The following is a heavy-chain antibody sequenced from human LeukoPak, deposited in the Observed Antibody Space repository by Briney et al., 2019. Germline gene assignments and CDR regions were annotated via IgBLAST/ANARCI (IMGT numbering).Heavy chain of an antibody. Sequence: GGSLRLSCAASGFTFSRYWMNWVRQAPGKGLEWVANIKQDGSEEYYVDSVKGRFSISRDNAKNSVYLQMNSLRAEDTAVYYCARGYGDYAGYFHHWGQGTLVTVSS. CDR1: GFTFSRYW. CDR2: IKQDGSEE. D-gene: IGHD4-17*01. J-gene: IGHJ1*01. CDR3: ARGYGDYAGYFHH. V-gene: IGHV3-7*03.